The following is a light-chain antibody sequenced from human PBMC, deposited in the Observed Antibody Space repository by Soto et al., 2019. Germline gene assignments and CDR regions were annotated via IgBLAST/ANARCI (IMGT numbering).Light chain of an antibody. CDR3: QQHDNLPYT. Sequence: DIQMTQSPSSLSASVGDRVTITCQASQDISHLLNWYQQKPGKAPNLLIHDATTVDAGVPSRFIGGGSGTHFTLTISSLQAEDIATYYCQQHDNLPYTFGQGTKLEIK. V-gene: IGKV1-33*01. CDR1: QDISHL. CDR2: DAT. J-gene: IGKJ2*01.